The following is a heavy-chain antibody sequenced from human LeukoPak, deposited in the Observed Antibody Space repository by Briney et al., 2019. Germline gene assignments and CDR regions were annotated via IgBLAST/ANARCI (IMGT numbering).Heavy chain of an antibody. CDR1: GGTFSSYA. D-gene: IGHD4-17*01. J-gene: IGHJ5*02. CDR2: IIPIFGTA. Sequence: ASVKVSCKASGGTFSSYAISWVRQAPGQGLEWMGGIIPIFGTANYAQKFQGRVTITTDESTSTAYMELSSLRSEDTAVYYCARRSGTDLHDYGDHGDWFDPWGQGTLVTVSS. V-gene: IGHV1-69*05. CDR3: ARRSGTDLHDYGDHGDWFDP.